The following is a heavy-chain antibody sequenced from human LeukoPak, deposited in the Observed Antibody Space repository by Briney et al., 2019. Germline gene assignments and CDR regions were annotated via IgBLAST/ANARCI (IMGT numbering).Heavy chain of an antibody. CDR3: ARGGNYLLDAFDI. J-gene: IGHJ3*02. CDR1: GFTFSSFW. Sequence: TGESLRLSCAASGFTFSSFWIHWVRQAPGKGLVWVSRIDSDGTNTNYADSVKGRFTISRDNAKHTVYLQMNSLRAEDTAVYYCARGGNYLLDAFDIWGQGTMVTVSS. V-gene: IGHV3-74*01. D-gene: IGHD4-23*01. CDR2: IDSDGTNT.